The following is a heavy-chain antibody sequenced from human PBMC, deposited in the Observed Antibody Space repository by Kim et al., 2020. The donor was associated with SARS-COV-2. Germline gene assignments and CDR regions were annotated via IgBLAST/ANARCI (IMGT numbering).Heavy chain of an antibody. V-gene: IGHV3-23*01. Sequence: DSVKGRFTISRDNSKNTLYLQMNSLRAEDTAVYYCAKDWSDSSGYYLFDYWGQGTLVTVSS. CDR3: AKDWSDSSGYYLFDY. J-gene: IGHJ4*02. D-gene: IGHD3-22*01.